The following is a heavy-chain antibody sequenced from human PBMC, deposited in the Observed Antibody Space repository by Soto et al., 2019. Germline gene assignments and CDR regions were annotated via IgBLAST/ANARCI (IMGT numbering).Heavy chain of an antibody. J-gene: IGHJ6*02. CDR3: AKSGGDFWSGYADRFYYFAMDV. CDR2: ISGSGGST. CDR1: GFTFSSYA. V-gene: IGHV3-23*01. Sequence: LRLSCAASGFTFSSYAMSWVRQAPGKGLEWVSVISGSGGSTHYADSVRGRFTISRDNSKNTLYLQVNSLRAEDTAVYYCAKSGGDFWSGYADRFYYFAMDVWGQGTTVTVSS. D-gene: IGHD3-3*01.